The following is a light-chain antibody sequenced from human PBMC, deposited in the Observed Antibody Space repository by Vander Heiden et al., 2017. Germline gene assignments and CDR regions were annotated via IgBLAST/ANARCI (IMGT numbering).Light chain of an antibody. J-gene: IGKJ2*01. Sequence: DIQMTQSPSTLSASVGDRVTITCRASQSISSWLAWYQQKPGKAPKLLMYKASSLESGVPSRFSGSGFGTEFTLTISSLQPDDFAPYYCQQYNSYSLYTFGQGTKLEIK. CDR3: QQYNSYSLYT. CDR2: KAS. CDR1: QSISSW. V-gene: IGKV1-5*03.